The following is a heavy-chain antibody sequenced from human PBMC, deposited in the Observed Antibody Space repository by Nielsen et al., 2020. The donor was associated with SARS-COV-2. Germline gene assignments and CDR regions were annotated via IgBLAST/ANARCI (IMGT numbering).Heavy chain of an antibody. CDR3: AKDNGSGWYYFDY. CDR1: GFTFDDYT. V-gene: IGHV3-43*01. D-gene: IGHD6-19*01. CDR2: ISWDGGST. J-gene: IGHJ4*02. Sequence: GESLKISCAASGFTFDDYTMHWVRQAPGKGLEWVSLISWDGGSTYYADSVKGRFTIPRDNSKNSLYLQMNSLRTEDTALYYCAKDNGSGWYYFDYWGQGTLVTVSS.